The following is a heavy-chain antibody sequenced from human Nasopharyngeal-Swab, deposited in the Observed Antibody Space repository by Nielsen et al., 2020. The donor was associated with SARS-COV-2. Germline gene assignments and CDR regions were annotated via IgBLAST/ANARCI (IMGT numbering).Heavy chain of an antibody. V-gene: IGHV6-1*01. J-gene: IGHJ4*02. CDR3: AGEWGSSWHY. Sequence: WIRQSPSRGLEWLGRTYYRSKWYNDYAVSVKSRITINPDTSKNQFSLQLNSVTPQDTAVYYCAGEWGSSWHYWGQGTLVTVSS. D-gene: IGHD6-13*01. CDR2: TYYRSKWYN.